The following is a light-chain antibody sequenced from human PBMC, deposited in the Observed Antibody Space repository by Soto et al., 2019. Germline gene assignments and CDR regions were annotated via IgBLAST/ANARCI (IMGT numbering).Light chain of an antibody. J-gene: IGKJ4*01. CDR2: GAS. CDR1: QSISRH. CDR3: QQSYSAPLP. V-gene: IGKV1-39*01. Sequence: DIQMTQSPSSLSASVGDRVTITCRASQSISRHLNWYQQKPGKAPKLLIYGASSLQSGVPSRISGSGSGTDFTLSISSLQPEDFATYYCQQSYSAPLPFGGRTKVDIK.